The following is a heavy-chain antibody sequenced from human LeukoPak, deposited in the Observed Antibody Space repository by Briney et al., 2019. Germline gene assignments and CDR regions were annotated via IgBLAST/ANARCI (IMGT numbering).Heavy chain of an antibody. V-gene: IGHV3-20*04. CDR1: GFTFDDYG. CDR2: INWNGGST. CDR3: ARGFCTNGVCYLFDC. D-gene: IGHD2-8*01. J-gene: IGHJ4*02. Sequence: GGSLRLSCAASGFTFDDYGMSWVRQAPGKGLEWVSGINWNGGSTGYADSVKGRFTISRDNAKNSLYLQMDSLRVEDTALYYCARGFCTNGVCYLFDCGARGPRVTVS.